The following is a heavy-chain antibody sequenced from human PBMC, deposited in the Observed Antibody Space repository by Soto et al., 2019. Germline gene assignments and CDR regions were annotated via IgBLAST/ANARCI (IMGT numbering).Heavy chain of an antibody. D-gene: IGHD2-21*02. Sequence: PGGSLRLSCAASGFTFSSYGMHWVRQAPGKGLEWVAVISYDGSNKYYADSVKGRSTISRDNSKNTLYLQMNSLRAEDTAVHYCAKLHGGNSAAFDIWGQGTMVTVSS. V-gene: IGHV3-30*18. J-gene: IGHJ3*02. CDR3: AKLHGGNSAAFDI. CDR2: ISYDGSNK. CDR1: GFTFSSYG.